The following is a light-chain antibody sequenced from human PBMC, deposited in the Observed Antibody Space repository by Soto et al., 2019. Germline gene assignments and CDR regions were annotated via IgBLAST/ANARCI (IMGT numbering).Light chain of an antibody. CDR1: QSISSF. V-gene: IGKV1-39*01. CDR2: AAS. J-gene: IGKJ1*01. CDR3: QQSFSTPPT. Sequence: DIQMTQSPSSLSASVGDRVTITCRASQSISSFLTWYQQKAGKAPKLLIYAASSRQSGVPSRFSGSGSGTDFTLTISSLQHEDFASYYCQQSFSTPPTFGQGTKVEIK.